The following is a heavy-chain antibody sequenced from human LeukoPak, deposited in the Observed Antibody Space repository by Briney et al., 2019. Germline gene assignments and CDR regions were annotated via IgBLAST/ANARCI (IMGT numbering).Heavy chain of an antibody. Sequence: ASVKVSCKASGYTFTGYYMHWVRQAPGQGLEWMGWINPNSGGTNYAQKSQGRVTMTRDTSISTACMELSRLRSDDTAVYYCARVRSYGSSWYDSWGQGTLVTVSS. CDR2: INPNSGGT. J-gene: IGHJ5*01. CDR1: GYTFTGYY. D-gene: IGHD6-13*01. CDR3: ARVRSYGSSWYDS. V-gene: IGHV1-2*02.